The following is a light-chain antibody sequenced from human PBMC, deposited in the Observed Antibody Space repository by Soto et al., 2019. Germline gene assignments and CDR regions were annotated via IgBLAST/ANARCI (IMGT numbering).Light chain of an antibody. Sequence: DIQMTQSPSSLSASVGDRVTITCQASHDITSYLNWYQHKPGKAPKLLIYDASILEAGVPSRFSGRGSGTEFTLTINSLQPDDCATYYCHTYNSYSLHTFGQGTKLEIK. CDR3: HTYNSYSLHT. CDR1: HDITSY. J-gene: IGKJ2*01. V-gene: IGKV1-33*01. CDR2: DAS.